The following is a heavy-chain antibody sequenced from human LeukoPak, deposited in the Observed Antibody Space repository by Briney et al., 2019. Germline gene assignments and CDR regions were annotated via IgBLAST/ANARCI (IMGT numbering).Heavy chain of an antibody. D-gene: IGHD2-15*01. Sequence: PAETLCLTCAVYGGSFSGYYWSWIRQPPGKGLEWIGEINHSGSTNYNPSLKSRVTISVDTSKNQFSLKLSSVTAADTAVYYCARGAVVVAATLFDYWGQGTLVTVSS. J-gene: IGHJ4*02. CDR1: GGSFSGYY. V-gene: IGHV4-34*01. CDR2: INHSGST. CDR3: ARGAVVVAATLFDY.